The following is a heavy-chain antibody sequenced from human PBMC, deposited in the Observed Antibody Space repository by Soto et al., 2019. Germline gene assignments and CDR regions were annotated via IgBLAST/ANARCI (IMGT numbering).Heavy chain of an antibody. J-gene: IGHJ6*02. CDR3: ARDKGYGFGWSSSSGMDV. CDR2: ISGYNGNT. V-gene: IGHV1-18*01. Sequence: QVQLVQSGAEVMTPGASVKVSCKASGYTFSNFGLSWVRQAPGQGLEWMGWISGYNGNTNSAEKFQGRVTMTTDTSTSTAYMEVRSLTSDDTAVYYCARDKGYGFGWSSSSGMDVWGQGTTVTDSS. D-gene: IGHD5-18*01. CDR1: GYTFSNFG.